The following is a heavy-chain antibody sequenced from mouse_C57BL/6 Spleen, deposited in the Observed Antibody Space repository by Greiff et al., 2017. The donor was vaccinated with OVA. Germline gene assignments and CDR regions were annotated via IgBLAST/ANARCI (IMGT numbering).Heavy chain of an antibody. CDR1: GYSFTDYN. CDR2: INPKYGTT. V-gene: IGHV1-39*01. CDR3: ARGSSGYAQGLFAY. D-gene: IGHD3-2*02. J-gene: IGHJ3*01. Sequence: VQLQQSGPELVKPGASVKISCKASGYSFTDYNMNWVKQSHGKSLEWIGVINPKYGTTSYNQKFKGKATLTVDKSSSTAYMQLNSLTSEDSAVYYCARGSSGYAQGLFAYWGQGTLVTVSA.